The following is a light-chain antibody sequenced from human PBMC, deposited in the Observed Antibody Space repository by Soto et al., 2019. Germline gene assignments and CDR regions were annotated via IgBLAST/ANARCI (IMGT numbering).Light chain of an antibody. Sequence: QSVLTQPASVSGCPGQSITISCTGTSSDVGGYNYVSWYQQHPGKAPKLMIYDVSYRPSGVSNRFSGSKSGNTASLTISGLQAEDEADYYCSSYTSSSARLVVFGGGTKVTVL. CDR1: SSDVGGYNY. V-gene: IGLV2-14*01. J-gene: IGLJ2*01. CDR3: SSYTSSSARLVV. CDR2: DVS.